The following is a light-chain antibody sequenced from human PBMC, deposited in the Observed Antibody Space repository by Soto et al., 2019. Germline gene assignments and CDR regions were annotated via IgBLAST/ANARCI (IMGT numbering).Light chain of an antibody. CDR2: GAS. Sequence: EIVMTQSPATLSVSPGERATLSCRVSQSVSGNLAWYQQKPGQAPGLLIYGASTRATGVPARFSGSGSGTEFTLTISSLQSEDFALYHCQQYHNWPPFTFGGGTKVEI. V-gene: IGKV3-15*01. J-gene: IGKJ4*01. CDR1: QSVSGN. CDR3: QQYHNWPPFT.